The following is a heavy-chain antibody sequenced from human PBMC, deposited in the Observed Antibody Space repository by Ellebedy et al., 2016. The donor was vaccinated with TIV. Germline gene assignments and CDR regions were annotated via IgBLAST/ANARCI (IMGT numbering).Heavy chain of an antibody. D-gene: IGHD6-13*01. J-gene: IGHJ6*02. Sequence: AASVKVSCKASGYSFTGHYMHWVRQAPGQGLEWMGWINPNSGGTNYAQKFQGWVTMTRDTSISTAYMELSRLRSDDTAVYYCARGGGIRTHYSSYSYGMDVWGQGTTVTVSS. V-gene: IGHV1-2*04. CDR1: GYSFTGHY. CDR2: INPNSGGT. CDR3: ARGGGIRTHYSSYSYGMDV.